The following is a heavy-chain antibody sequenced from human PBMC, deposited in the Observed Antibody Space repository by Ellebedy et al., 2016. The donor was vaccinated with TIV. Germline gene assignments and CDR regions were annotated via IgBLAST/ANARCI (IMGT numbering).Heavy chain of an antibody. CDR2: INPNSGDT. CDR1: GYTFTGYY. J-gene: IGHJ6*03. CDR3: ARADYSSSWYSYYYYYYMDV. D-gene: IGHD6-13*01. Sequence: ASVKVSCXASGYTFTGYYMHWVRQAPGQGLEWMGWINPNSGDTNYAQKFQGRVTMTRDTSISTAYMELSRLRSDDTAVYYCARADYSSSWYSYYYYYYMDVWGKGTTVTVSS. V-gene: IGHV1-2*02.